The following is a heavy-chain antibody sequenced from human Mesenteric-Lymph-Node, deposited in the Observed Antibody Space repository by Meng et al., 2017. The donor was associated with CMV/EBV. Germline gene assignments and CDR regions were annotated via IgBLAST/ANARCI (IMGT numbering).Heavy chain of an antibody. J-gene: IGHJ6*02. V-gene: IGHV1-2*02. D-gene: IGHD3-10*02. CDR3: ARAITFRSTLPYVV. CDR1: GYTFTGYY. Sequence: ASVKVSCKASGYTFTGYYMHWVRQAPGQGLEWMGWINPNSGGTNYAQKFQGRVTMTRDTSISTAYMELSRLRSDDTAVYYCARAITFRSTLPYVVWGQGTTVTVSS. CDR2: INPNSGGT.